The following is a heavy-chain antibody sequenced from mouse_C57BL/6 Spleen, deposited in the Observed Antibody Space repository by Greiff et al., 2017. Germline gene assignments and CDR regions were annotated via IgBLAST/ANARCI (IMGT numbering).Heavy chain of an antibody. J-gene: IGHJ4*01. V-gene: IGHV1-82*01. CDR1: GYAFSSSW. D-gene: IGHD1-1*01. CDR3: ARPYYYGSCGGAMDY. CDR2: IYPGDGDT. Sequence: VQGVESGPELVQPGASVKISCKASGYAFSSSWMNWVKQRPGKGLEWIGRIYPGDGDTNYNGKFKGKATLTADKSSSSAYMQLSSLTSEDSAVYFGARPYYYGSCGGAMDYWGQGTSVTVSS.